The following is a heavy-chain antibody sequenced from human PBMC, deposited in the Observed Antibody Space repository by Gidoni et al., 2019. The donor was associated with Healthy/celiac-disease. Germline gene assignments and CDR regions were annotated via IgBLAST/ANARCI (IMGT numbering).Heavy chain of an antibody. CDR3: SKALERDYGDYDGGIDYYYYGMDV. V-gene: IGHV3-30*18. CDR1: GLTFSSYG. J-gene: IGHJ6*02. D-gene: IGHD4-17*01. Sequence: QVQLVESGGGVVQPGRSLILSCAASGLTFSSYGMHWVRQAPGKGLEWVEVISYDGSNKYYADSVKGRFTISRDNSKNTLYLQMNSLRAEDTAVYYCSKALERDYGDYDGGIDYYYYGMDVWGQGTTVTVSS. CDR2: ISYDGSNK.